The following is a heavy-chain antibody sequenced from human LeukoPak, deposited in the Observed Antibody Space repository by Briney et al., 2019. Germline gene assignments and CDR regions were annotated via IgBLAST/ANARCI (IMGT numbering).Heavy chain of an antibody. CDR3: ARGGPAAGRFDY. CDR1: GGTFSSYA. J-gene: IGHJ4*02. Sequence: GASVKASCKASGGTFSSYAISWERQAPGQGLEWMGGIIPIFGTANYAQKFQGRVTITADESTSTAYMELSSLRSEDTAVYYCARGGPAAGRFDYWGQGTLVTVSS. CDR2: IIPIFGTA. V-gene: IGHV1-69*13. D-gene: IGHD6-13*01.